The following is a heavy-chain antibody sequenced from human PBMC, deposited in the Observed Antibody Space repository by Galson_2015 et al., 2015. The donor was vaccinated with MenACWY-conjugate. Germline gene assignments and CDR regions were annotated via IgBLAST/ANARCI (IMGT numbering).Heavy chain of an antibody. CDR3: AREVLNNFDS. CDR1: GDSASGHTVA. Sequence: CAISGDSASGHTVAWNWIRQSPSRGLEWLGRTYYTSRWYTNYAMSVKRRIGISTATYKNQVTLQLNSVTPEDTAVYYCAREVLNNFDSWGQGTLVTVSS. J-gene: IGHJ4*02. D-gene: IGHD3-9*01. CDR2: TYYTSRWYT. V-gene: IGHV6-1*01.